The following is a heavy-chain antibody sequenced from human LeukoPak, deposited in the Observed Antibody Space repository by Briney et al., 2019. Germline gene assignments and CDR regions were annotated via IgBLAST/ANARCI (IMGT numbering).Heavy chain of an antibody. J-gene: IGHJ4*02. D-gene: IGHD3-10*01. Sequence: ASVKVSCKASGYTFTGYYMHWVRQAPGQGLEWKGRINPNSGGTNYAQKFQGRVTMTRDTSISTAYMELSRLRSDDTAVYYCARLVVRGPYDDYWGQGTPVTVSS. CDR3: ARLVVRGPYDDY. V-gene: IGHV1-2*06. CDR2: INPNSGGT. CDR1: GYTFTGYY.